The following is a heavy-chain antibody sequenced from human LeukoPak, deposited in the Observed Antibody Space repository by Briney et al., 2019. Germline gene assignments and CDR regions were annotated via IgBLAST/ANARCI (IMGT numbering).Heavy chain of an antibody. D-gene: IGHD3-22*01. V-gene: IGHV4-59*01. CDR3: ARSYDSSGYT. CDR2: IYYSGST. J-gene: IGHJ5*02. Sequence: SETLSLTCTVSGGSINSYYWSWIRQPPGKGLEWIGYIYYSGSTNYNPSLKSRVTISVDTSKNQFSLKLSSVTAADTAVYYCARSYDSSGYTWGQGTLVTVSS. CDR1: GGSINSYY.